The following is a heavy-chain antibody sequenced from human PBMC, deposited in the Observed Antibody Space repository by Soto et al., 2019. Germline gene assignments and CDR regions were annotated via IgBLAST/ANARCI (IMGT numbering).Heavy chain of an antibody. CDR1: GGSISSYY. J-gene: IGHJ4*02. Sequence: PSETLSLTCTVSGGSISSYYWSWIRQPPGKGLEWIGYIYYSGSTNYNPSLKSRVTISVDTSKNQFSLKLSSVTAADTAVYYYARVERGYFDYWGQGTLVTVSS. CDR2: IYYSGST. CDR3: ARVERGYFDY. D-gene: IGHD1-1*01. V-gene: IGHV4-59*01.